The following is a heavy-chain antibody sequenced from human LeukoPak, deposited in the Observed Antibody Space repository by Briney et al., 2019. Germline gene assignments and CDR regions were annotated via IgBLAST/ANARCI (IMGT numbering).Heavy chain of an antibody. Sequence: SETLSLTCTVSGDSINSYYWSWVRQPPGKRPEWIGYIYYSGTTNYNPSLKSRVTLSVDTSKNQFSLRLRSVTAADTAVYYCASGTTTKGFGYWGQGTLITVSS. CDR3: ASGTTTKGFGY. J-gene: IGHJ4*02. CDR1: GDSINSYY. V-gene: IGHV4-59*01. D-gene: IGHD1-7*01. CDR2: IYYSGTT.